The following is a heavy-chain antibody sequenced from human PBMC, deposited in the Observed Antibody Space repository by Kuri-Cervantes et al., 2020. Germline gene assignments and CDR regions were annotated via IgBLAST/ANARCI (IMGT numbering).Heavy chain of an antibody. CDR3: AKGSRTSRPYFFDY. V-gene: IGHV3-23*01. J-gene: IGHJ4*02. CDR1: GFTFSSYW. Sequence: GGSLRLSCAASGFTFSSYWMSWVRQAPGKELEWVSAITDSGDHTFHADSVRGRFTISRDNSRNTLYLQMNSLRGEDTAVYYCAKGSRTSRPYFFDYWGQGTLVTVSS. D-gene: IGHD1-26*01. CDR2: ITDSGDHT.